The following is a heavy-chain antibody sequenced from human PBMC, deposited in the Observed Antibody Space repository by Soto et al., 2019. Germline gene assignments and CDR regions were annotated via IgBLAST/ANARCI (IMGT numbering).Heavy chain of an antibody. D-gene: IGHD5-18*01. V-gene: IGHV3-23*01. Sequence: GSLSLSCAASGFTFRSFALSWVRQAPGKGLEWVSAISGTGDGTDYADSVKGRFTVSRDNFKNTLYLQMNSLRAEDTAVYYCAGPGYSSQDYWGQGTLVTVSS. J-gene: IGHJ4*02. CDR2: ISGTGDGT. CDR1: GFTFRSFA. CDR3: AGPGYSSQDY.